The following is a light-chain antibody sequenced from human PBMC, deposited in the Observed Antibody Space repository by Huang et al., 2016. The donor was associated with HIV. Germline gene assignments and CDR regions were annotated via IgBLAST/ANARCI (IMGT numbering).Light chain of an antibody. J-gene: IGKJ1*01. CDR2: GAS. CDR1: QSVSGSY. V-gene: IGKV3-20*01. CDR3: QQYNSSPGT. Sequence: EIVLTQSPGTLSLSPGERATLSCRASQSVSGSYLAWYQQKPGQAPRLLIYGASSSAAGIPDRFSGSGSGTDFTLPINRLEPEDFAVYYCQQYNSSPGTFGQGSKVDIK.